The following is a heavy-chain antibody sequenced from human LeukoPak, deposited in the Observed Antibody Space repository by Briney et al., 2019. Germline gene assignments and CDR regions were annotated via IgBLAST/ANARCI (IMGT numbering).Heavy chain of an antibody. V-gene: IGHV1-18*01. J-gene: IGHJ1*01. CDR3: ARDRGIEAAGPEYSST. CDR2: ISTYKGNT. Sequence: ASVKVSCKASGYTFNSYGISWVRQAPGQGLEWMGWISTYKGNTNYAQRLQGRVTMTRDTSTNTAYMELRSLRADDTAVYYCARDRGIEAAGPEYSSTGARAPWSPSPQ. CDR1: GYTFNSYG. D-gene: IGHD6-25*01.